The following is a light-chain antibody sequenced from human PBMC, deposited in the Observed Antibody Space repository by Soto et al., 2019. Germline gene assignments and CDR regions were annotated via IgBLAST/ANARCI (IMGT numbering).Light chain of an antibody. CDR1: QIINTF. Sequence: DIQMTQSPSSLSASVGDKITINCRASQIINTFLHWYQQKPGKAPKLLIYSASNLQSGVPSRSSGSGAGTDFTLTISGLQPEDSASYYCQQSHSLPITFGQGTRLEIK. CDR3: QQSHSLPIT. J-gene: IGKJ5*01. CDR2: SAS. V-gene: IGKV1-39*01.